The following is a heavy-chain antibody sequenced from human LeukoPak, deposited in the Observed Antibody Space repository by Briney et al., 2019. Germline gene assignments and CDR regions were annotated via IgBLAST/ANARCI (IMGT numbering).Heavy chain of an antibody. V-gene: IGHV1-69*13. CDR1: GGTFSSYA. CDR3: ARGIAAAGRYYYYGMDV. J-gene: IGHJ6*02. Sequence: GASVKVSCKASGGTFSSYAISWVRQAPGQGLGWMGGIIPIFGTANYAQKFQGRVTITADESTSTAYMELSSLRSEDTAVYYCARGIAAAGRYYYYGMDVWGQGTTVTVSS. D-gene: IGHD6-13*01. CDR2: IIPIFGTA.